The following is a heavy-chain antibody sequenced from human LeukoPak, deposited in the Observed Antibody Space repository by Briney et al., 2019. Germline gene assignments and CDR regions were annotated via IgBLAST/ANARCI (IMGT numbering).Heavy chain of an antibody. V-gene: IGHV3-66*01. Sequence: RGALRHSCAASGITASSNIMSWVCPALGKGLEWVSFIISGGSTNYADSVKGRFTISRDNSKNKLYLQMNSLRAEGMSVYYCARVVLQLGKDTFDVWGQGTMVTVSS. CDR3: ARVVLQLGKDTFDV. J-gene: IGHJ3*01. CDR2: IISGGST. D-gene: IGHD6-13*01. CDR1: GITASSNI.